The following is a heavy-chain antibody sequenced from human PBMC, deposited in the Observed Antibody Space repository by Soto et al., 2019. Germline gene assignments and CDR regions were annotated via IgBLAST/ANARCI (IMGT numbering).Heavy chain of an antibody. D-gene: IGHD6-19*01. CDR1: GYTFTGYY. J-gene: IGHJ4*02. CDR3: VTSRVSIAVAGETEYYFDY. V-gene: IGHV1-2*02. Sequence: QVQLVQSGAEVKKPGASVKVSCKASGYTFTGYYIHWVRKAPGQGLEWMGWVNPNSGGTNYAQKFQGGVTMTRHTTISTAYMELSRLRADDTAVYYCVTSRVSIAVAGETEYYFDYWGQVTLVTVAS. CDR2: VNPNSGGT.